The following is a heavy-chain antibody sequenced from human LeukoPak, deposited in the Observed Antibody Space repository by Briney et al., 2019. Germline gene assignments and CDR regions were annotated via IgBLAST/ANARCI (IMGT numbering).Heavy chain of an antibody. CDR1: GFTFSSYE. CDR2: ISDTGDST. V-gene: IGHV3-23*01. D-gene: IGHD3-10*01. CDR3: AKTYYYLSGSLPEDY. J-gene: IGHJ4*02. Sequence: GWSLRLSCAASGFTFSSYEMNWVRQAPGKGLEWVSAISDTGDSTYYADSVKGRFTISRDNSKNTLYLQMNSLRVEDTALYFCAKTYYYLSGSLPEDYWGQGALVTVSS.